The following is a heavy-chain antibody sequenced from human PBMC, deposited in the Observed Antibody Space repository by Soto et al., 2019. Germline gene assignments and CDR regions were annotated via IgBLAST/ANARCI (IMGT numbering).Heavy chain of an antibody. D-gene: IGHD3-22*01. CDR3: TTGLSNGYYNFDY. CDR2: IKGEADGGTT. CDR1: GFTFSNAW. Sequence: WGSLRLSCAASGFTFSNAWMSWVRQAPGKGLEWVGRIKGEADGGTTDYAAPVKGRITISRDHSKDTLYLQMNSLKTEDTAVYYCTTGLSNGYYNFDYWGQGTPVTVSS. V-gene: IGHV3-15*01. J-gene: IGHJ4*02.